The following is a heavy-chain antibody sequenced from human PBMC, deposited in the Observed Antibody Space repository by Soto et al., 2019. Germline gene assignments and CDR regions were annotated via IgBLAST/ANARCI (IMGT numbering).Heavy chain of an antibody. CDR1: GGSISSYY. J-gene: IGHJ4*02. CDR2: ISYSGST. V-gene: IGHV4-59*01. Sequence: SETLSLTCTVSGGSISSYYWSWIRQPPGQGLEWIAYISYSGSTNYNPSLKSRVTISVDTSKNQFSLKLSSVTAADTAVYYCANRRRLMSTWNYAVFDYWARESRSPSPQ. D-gene: IGHD1-7*01. CDR3: ANRRRLMSTWNYAVFDY.